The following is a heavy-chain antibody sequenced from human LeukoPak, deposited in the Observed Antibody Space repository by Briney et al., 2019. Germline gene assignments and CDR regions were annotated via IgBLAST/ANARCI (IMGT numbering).Heavy chain of an antibody. J-gene: IGHJ3*02. V-gene: IGHV4-59*01. Sequence: SETLSLTCTVSGGSISSYYWSWIRQPPGKGLEWIGYIYYSGSTNYNPSLKSQVTISVDTSKNQFSLKLSSVTAADTAVYYCARVSGYYGSGNAFDIWGQGTMVTVSS. CDR2: IYYSGST. CDR3: ARVSGYYGSGNAFDI. CDR1: GGSISSYY. D-gene: IGHD3-10*01.